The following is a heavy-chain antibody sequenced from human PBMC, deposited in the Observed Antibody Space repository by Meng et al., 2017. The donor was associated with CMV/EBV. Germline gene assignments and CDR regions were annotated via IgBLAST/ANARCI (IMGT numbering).Heavy chain of an antibody. CDR1: GGSISSSSYY. V-gene: IGHV4-39*01. Sequence: GSLRLSCTVSGGSISSSSYYWGWIRQPPGKGLEWIGSIYYSGSTYYNPSLKSRVTISVDTSKNQSSLKLSSVTAADTAVYYCARGTANWGLYFDYWGQGTLVTVSS. D-gene: IGHD7-27*01. CDR2: IYYSGST. CDR3: ARGTANWGLYFDY. J-gene: IGHJ4*02.